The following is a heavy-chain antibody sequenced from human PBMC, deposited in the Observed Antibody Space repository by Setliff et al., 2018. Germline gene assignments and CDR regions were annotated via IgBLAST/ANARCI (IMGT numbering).Heavy chain of an antibody. CDR3: ARDQFSSGWYGAPESYFDR. D-gene: IGHD6-19*01. Sequence: PSETLSLTCNVSGDSMYGYYWSWIRQPPGKGLEWIGYIYKSGTTKYNPSLGSRISMSVDTSNNQFSLNLNYVTTADTAVYYCARDQFSSGWYGAPESYFDRWGQGVLVTVSS. J-gene: IGHJ4*02. CDR2: IYKSGTT. V-gene: IGHV4-59*01. CDR1: GDSMYGYY.